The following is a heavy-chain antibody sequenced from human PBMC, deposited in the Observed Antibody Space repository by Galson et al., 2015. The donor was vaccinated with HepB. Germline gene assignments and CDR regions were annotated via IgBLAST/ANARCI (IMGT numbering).Heavy chain of an antibody. D-gene: IGHD3-22*01. CDR1: GFTFSGSA. V-gene: IGHV3-73*01. CDR2: IRSKAYRHAT. Sequence: SLRLSCAASGFTFSGSALHWVRQVSGKGLEWVGRIRSKAYRHATAYSASMKGRFTISRDDSRNTAYLQMNSLRTEDTAVYYCTTYYYDNSAYWALDYWGQGTLVTVSS. J-gene: IGHJ4*02. CDR3: TTYYYDNSAYWALDY.